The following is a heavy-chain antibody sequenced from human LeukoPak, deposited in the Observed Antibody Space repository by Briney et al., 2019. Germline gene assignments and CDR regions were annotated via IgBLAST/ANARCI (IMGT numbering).Heavy chain of an antibody. V-gene: IGHV4-4*02. Sequence: SETLSLTCAVSGGSISSSNWWSWVRQPPGKGLEWIGEIYHSGSTNYNPSLKSRVTISVDKSKNQFSLNLTSVTAADTAVYYCAGARVGATKDDAFDIWGQGTMVTVSS. J-gene: IGHJ3*02. CDR1: GGSISSSNW. D-gene: IGHD1-26*01. CDR2: IYHSGST. CDR3: AGARVGATKDDAFDI.